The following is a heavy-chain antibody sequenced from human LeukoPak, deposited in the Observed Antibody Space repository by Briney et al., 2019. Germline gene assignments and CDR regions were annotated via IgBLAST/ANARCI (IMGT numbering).Heavy chain of an antibody. CDR1: GFTFSNAS. Sequence: GGSLRLSCAASGFTFSNASMNWVRQAPGRGLEWVSSISSSSSYIYYADSVKGRFTISRDNAKNSLYLQMNSLRAEDTAVYYCAREDIVATMTFDYWGQGTLVTVSS. V-gene: IGHV3-21*01. CDR2: ISSSSSYI. D-gene: IGHD5-12*01. CDR3: AREDIVATMTFDY. J-gene: IGHJ4*02.